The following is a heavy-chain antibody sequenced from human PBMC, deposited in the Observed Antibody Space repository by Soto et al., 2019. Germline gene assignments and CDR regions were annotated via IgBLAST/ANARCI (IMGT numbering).Heavy chain of an antibody. V-gene: IGHV1-18*01. CDR1: GYTFTSYG. CDR3: ARDMAAADLIRGTVYYYYMDV. CDR2: ISAYNGNT. J-gene: IGHJ6*03. D-gene: IGHD6-13*01. Sequence: ASVKVSCKASGYTFTSYGISWVRQAPGQGLEWMGWISAYNGNTNYAQKLQGRVTMTTDTSTSTAYMELRSLRSDDTAVYYCARDMAAADLIRGTVYYYYMDVWGKGTTVTVSS.